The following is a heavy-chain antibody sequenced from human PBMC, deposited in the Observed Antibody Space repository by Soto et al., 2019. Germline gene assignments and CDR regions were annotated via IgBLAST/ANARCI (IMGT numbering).Heavy chain of an antibody. CDR3: GKVGSGATIPFGYYYWGMDV. J-gene: IGHJ6*02. CDR1: GFTFSSYG. CDR2: ISYDGSNK. D-gene: IGHD5-12*01. Sequence: QVQLVESGGGVVQPGRSLRLSCAASGFTFSSYGMHWVRQAPGKGLEWVAVISYDGSNKYYADSVKGRFTISRDNSKNTLYLQMNSLRAEDTAVYYCGKVGSGATIPFGYYYWGMDVWGQGTTVTVSS. V-gene: IGHV3-30*18.